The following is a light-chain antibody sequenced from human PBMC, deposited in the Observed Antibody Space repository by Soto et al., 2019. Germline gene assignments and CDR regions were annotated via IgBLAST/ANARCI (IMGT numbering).Light chain of an antibody. CDR1: SSNIGINY. CDR3: GTWDSSLSVYV. V-gene: IGLV1-51*02. CDR2: ENN. Sequence: QSALTQPPSVSAAPGQKVTISCSGSSSNIGINYVSWYQQLPGTAPKLLIYENNKRPSGIPDRFSGSKSGTSATLGITGLQTGDEADYYCGTWDSSLSVYVFGTGNKVTVL. J-gene: IGLJ1*01.